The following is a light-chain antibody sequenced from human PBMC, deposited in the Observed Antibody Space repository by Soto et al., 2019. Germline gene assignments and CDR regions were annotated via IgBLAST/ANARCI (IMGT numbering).Light chain of an antibody. CDR1: SSDVGGYNY. CDR2: DVS. CDR3: SSYTSSSTV. J-gene: IGLJ2*01. V-gene: IGLV2-14*01. Sequence: QSVLTQPASVSGSPGQSLTISCTGTSSDVGGYNYVSWYQQHPGKAPKLMIYDVSNRPSGVSNRFSGSKSGNTASLTISGLQAEDEADYYCSSYTSSSTVFGGGTQLTVL.